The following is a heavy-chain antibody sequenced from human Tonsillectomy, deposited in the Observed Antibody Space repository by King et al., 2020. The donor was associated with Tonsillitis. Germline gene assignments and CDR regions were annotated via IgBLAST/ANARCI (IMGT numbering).Heavy chain of an antibody. Sequence: QLVQSGPEVKKPGTSVKVSCKASGFTFTSSAVQWVRQARGQRLEWIGWLVVGSGNTNYAQKFQNRVTLTRDMSTRTAYMELTSLRSEDTAVYYCAAEPRPDYDVLTGYPRYGMDVWGQGTTVTVSS. D-gene: IGHD3-9*01. J-gene: IGHJ6*02. CDR1: GFTFTSSA. CDR2: LVVGSGNT. V-gene: IGHV1-58*01. CDR3: AAEPRPDYDVLTGYPRYGMDV.